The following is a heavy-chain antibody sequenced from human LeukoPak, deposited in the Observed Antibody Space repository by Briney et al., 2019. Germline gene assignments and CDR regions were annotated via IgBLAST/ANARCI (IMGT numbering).Heavy chain of an antibody. CDR2: INPSGGST. CDR3: ASSMVYANAGWFDP. Sequence: ASVKVSCKASGYSFTTYYIHWVRQSPGQGLEWMGIINPSGGSTNYAQKFQGRVTMTRDTSTSTVYMELSSLRSEDTAVYYCASSMVYANAGWFDPWGQGTLVTVSS. CDR1: GYSFTTYY. D-gene: IGHD2-8*01. V-gene: IGHV1-46*01. J-gene: IGHJ5*02.